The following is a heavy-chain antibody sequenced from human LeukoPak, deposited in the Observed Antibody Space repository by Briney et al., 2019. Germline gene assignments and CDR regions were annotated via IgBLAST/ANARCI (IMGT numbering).Heavy chain of an antibody. D-gene: IGHD3-10*01. CDR2: INPSGDST. Sequence: ASVKVSCKASGYTFTSYYMHWVRQAPGQGLEWMGIINPSGDSTSYAQKFQGRVTMTRDTSTSTVYMELSSLRSEDTAVYYCARGTMAPVTSYYNYGMDVWGQGTTVTVSS. J-gene: IGHJ6*02. CDR1: GYTFTSYY. CDR3: ARGTMAPVTSYYNYGMDV. V-gene: IGHV1-46*01.